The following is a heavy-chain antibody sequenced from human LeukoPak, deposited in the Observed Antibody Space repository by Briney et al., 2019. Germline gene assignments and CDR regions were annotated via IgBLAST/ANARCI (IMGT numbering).Heavy chain of an antibody. CDR3: ARELPTADGMDV. V-gene: IGHV3-66*01. CDR1: GFTVSSNY. CDR2: IYSGGST. D-gene: IGHD1-26*01. Sequence: SGGSLRLSCAASGFTVSSNYMSWVRQATGKGLEWVSVIYSGGSTYYADSVKGRFTISRDNSKNTLYLQMNSLRAEDTAVYYCARELPTADGMDVWGQGTTVTVSS. J-gene: IGHJ6*02.